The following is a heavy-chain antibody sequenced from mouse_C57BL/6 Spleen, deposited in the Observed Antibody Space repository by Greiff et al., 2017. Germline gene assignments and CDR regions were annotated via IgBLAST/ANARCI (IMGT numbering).Heavy chain of an antibody. D-gene: IGHD1-1*01. J-gene: IGHJ1*03. CDR3: ARSSDYYGSSLYWYFDV. V-gene: IGHV1-20*01. Sequence: EVQLQQSGPELVKPGDSVKISCKASGYSFTGYFMNWVMQSHGKSLEWIGRINPYNGDTFYNQKFKGKATLTVDKSSSTAHMELRSLTSEDSAVYYCARSSDYYGSSLYWYFDVWGTGTTVTVSS. CDR1: GYSFTGYF. CDR2: INPYNGDT.